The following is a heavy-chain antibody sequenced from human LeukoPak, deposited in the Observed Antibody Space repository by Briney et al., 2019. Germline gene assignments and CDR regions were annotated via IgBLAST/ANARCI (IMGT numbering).Heavy chain of an antibody. D-gene: IGHD1-26*01. CDR1: GGTFSSYA. V-gene: IGHV1-69*13. J-gene: IGHJ6*02. CDR2: IIPIFGTA. Sequence: SVKVSCKASGGTFSSYAISWVRQAPGQGLEWMGGIIPIFGTANYAQKFQGRVTITADESTSTAYKELSSLRSEDTAVYYCARSQEWELSGLDYYYYGMDVWGQGTTVTVSS. CDR3: ARSQEWELSGLDYYYYGMDV.